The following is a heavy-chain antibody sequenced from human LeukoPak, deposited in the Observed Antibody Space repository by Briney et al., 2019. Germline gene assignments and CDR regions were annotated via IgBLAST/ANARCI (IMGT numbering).Heavy chain of an antibody. Sequence: HPGGSLRLSCIASGFAFTYSEMTWVRQAPGEGLEWVSYISTTGSAIYYADSLKGRFTISRDNAKNSVYLQMNSLRAEDTAVYYCAKDRGGESLAGFQHWGQGTLVTVSS. CDR1: GFAFTYSE. CDR2: ISTTGSAI. J-gene: IGHJ1*01. D-gene: IGHD2-15*01. CDR3: AKDRGGESLAGFQH. V-gene: IGHV3-48*03.